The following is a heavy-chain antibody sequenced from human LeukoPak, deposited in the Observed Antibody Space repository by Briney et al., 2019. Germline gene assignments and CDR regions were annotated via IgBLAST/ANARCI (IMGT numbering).Heavy chain of an antibody. D-gene: IGHD2-2*01. Sequence: PSQTLSLTCTVSGGSISSGSYYWSWIRQPAGKGLEWIGRIYTSGSTNYNPSLKSRVTISVDTSKNQFSLKLSSATAADTAVYYCATRANEDCSSTSCYDAFDIWGQGTMVTVSS. CDR3: ATRANEDCSSTSCYDAFDI. J-gene: IGHJ3*02. CDR2: IYTSGST. V-gene: IGHV4-61*02. CDR1: GGSISSGSYY.